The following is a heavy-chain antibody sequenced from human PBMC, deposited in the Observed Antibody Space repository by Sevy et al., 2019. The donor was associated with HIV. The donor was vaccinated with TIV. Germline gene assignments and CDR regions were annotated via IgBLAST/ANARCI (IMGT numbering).Heavy chain of an antibody. CDR1: GFTFSSYS. CDR3: ARDGGINSGSYLNFDY. CDR2: ISSSLSYI. D-gene: IGHD1-26*01. J-gene: IGHJ4*02. Sequence: GGSLRLSCAASGFTFSSYSMNWVRQAPWKGLEWVSSISSSLSYIYYAGSVKGRFTISKDNAKNSLYLQMNSLRAEDTAVYYCARDGGINSGSYLNFDYWGQGTLVTVSS. V-gene: IGHV3-21*01.